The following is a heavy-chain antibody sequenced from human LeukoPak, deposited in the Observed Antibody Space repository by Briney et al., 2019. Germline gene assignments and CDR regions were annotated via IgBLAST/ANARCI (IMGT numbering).Heavy chain of an antibody. CDR1: GFTFSDYY. CDR3: AKGLTVTTCWYDY. CDR2: ISSSGSTI. D-gene: IGHD4-17*01. V-gene: IGHV3-11*01. J-gene: IGHJ4*02. Sequence: GGSLRLSCAASGFTFSDYYMSWIRQAPGKGLEWVSYISSSGSTIYYADSVKGRFTISRDNSKNTLYLQMNSLRAEDTAVYYCAKGLTVTTCWYDYWGQGTLVTVSS.